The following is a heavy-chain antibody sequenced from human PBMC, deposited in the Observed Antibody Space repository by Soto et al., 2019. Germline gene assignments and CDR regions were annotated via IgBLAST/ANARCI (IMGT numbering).Heavy chain of an antibody. D-gene: IGHD6-6*01. Sequence: GWSLRLSFAASGFTFSSYAMSLFLHAPVKGLEWVSAISGSGGSTYYADSVKGRFTISRDNSKNTLYLQMNSLRAEDTAVYYCAKVKMYSSSPYYYGMDVWGQGTTVTVSS. J-gene: IGHJ6*02. V-gene: IGHV3-23*01. CDR1: GFTFSSYA. CDR3: AKVKMYSSSPYYYGMDV. CDR2: ISGSGGST.